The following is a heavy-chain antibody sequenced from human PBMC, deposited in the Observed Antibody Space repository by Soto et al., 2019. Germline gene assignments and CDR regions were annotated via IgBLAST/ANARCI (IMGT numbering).Heavy chain of an antibody. CDR1: GGSISSSSYY. J-gene: IGHJ4*02. CDR2: IYYSGST. CDR3: ARKRAYYDYVWGSYRSRPFDY. D-gene: IGHD3-16*02. Sequence: SETLSLTCPVSGGSISSSSYYWGWIRQPPGKGLEWIGSIYYSGSTYYNPSLKSRVTISVDTSKNQFSLKLSSVTAADTAVYYCARKRAYYDYVWGSYRSRPFDYWGQGTLVTVSS. V-gene: IGHV4-39*01.